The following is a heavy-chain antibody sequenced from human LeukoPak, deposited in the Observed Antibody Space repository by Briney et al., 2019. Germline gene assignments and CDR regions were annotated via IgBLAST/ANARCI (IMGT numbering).Heavy chain of an antibody. CDR3: ARDLRGDIVVVPDLDY. CDR1: GFTFSSYS. Sequence: GGSLRLSCAASGFTFSSYSMNWVRQAPGKGLECLSYISSSSSTIYYADSVKGRFTISRDNAKNSLYLQMNSLRAEDTAVYYCARDLRGDIVVVPDLDYWGQGTLVTVSS. V-gene: IGHV3-48*04. J-gene: IGHJ4*02. CDR2: ISSSSSTI. D-gene: IGHD2-2*01.